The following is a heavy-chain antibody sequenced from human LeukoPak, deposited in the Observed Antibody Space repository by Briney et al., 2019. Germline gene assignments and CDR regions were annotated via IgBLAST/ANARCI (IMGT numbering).Heavy chain of an antibody. Sequence: PGGSLRLYCAASGFTFSSYAMHWVRQASGKGLEWVAVISYDGSNKDYAASVKGRFTISRDNSKDTLYLQMNSLRAEDTAVYYCATAAAGTSYWGQGTLVTVSS. V-gene: IGHV3-30*04. D-gene: IGHD6-13*01. J-gene: IGHJ4*02. CDR1: GFTFSSYA. CDR3: ATAAAGTSY. CDR2: ISYDGSNK.